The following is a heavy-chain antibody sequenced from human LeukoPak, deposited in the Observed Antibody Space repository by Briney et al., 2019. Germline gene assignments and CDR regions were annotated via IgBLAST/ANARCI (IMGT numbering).Heavy chain of an antibody. CDR2: INSNCSTI. D-gene: IGHD5-18*01. CDR1: GFTFSTYE. V-gene: IGHV3-48*03. CDR3: AREGYNYPYYYYGMDV. Sequence: PGGSVTLSCAASGFTFSTYEMNWVRQAPGKGLEWMSYINSNCSTIYYVHCVKGRSTISRDNATNSLYLQMNSLRAKDTALYSCAREGYNYPYYYYGMDVWGQGTTVTASS. J-gene: IGHJ6*02.